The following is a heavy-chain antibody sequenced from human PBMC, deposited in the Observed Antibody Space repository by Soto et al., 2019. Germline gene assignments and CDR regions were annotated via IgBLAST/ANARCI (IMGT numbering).Heavy chain of an antibody. CDR2: IGWNSGII. V-gene: IGHV3-9*01. Sequence: EVQLVESGGGLVQPGRSLRLSCAASGFTFDDYDMHWVRQAPGKGLEGVSGIGWNSGIIIYADSVKGRFTISRDNAKNSLYLQMNSLRAEDTALYYCAKGRSLTVLDYWGQGTLVTVSS. J-gene: IGHJ4*02. CDR3: AKGRSLTVLDY. CDR1: GFTFDDYD. D-gene: IGHD3-9*01.